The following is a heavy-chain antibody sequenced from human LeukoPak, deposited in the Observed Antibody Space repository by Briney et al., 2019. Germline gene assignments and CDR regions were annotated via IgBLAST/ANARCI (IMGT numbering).Heavy chain of an antibody. V-gene: IGHV3-48*04. D-gene: IGHD6-19*01. Sequence: GGSLRLSCAASGFTFNRYAMNWVRQAPGKGLEWVSYISSSGSTIYYADSVKGRFTISRDNAKNSLYLQMNSLRAEDTAVYYCARTEYSSGWYGPDYYYGMDVWGQGTTVTVSS. CDR3: ARTEYSSGWYGPDYYYGMDV. CDR1: GFTFNRYA. CDR2: ISSSGSTI. J-gene: IGHJ6*02.